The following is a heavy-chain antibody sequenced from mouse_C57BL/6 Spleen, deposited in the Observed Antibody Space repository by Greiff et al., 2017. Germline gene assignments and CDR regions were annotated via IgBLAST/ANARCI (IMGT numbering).Heavy chain of an antibody. V-gene: IGHV1-52*01. CDR2: IDPSDSET. D-gene: IGHD1-1*01. J-gene: IGHJ2*01. CDR1: GYTFTSYW. CDR3: SRNYGSSYAYFGY. Sequence: QVQLQQPGAELVRPGSSVKLSCKASGYTFTSYWLHWVKQTPIQGLDWIENIDPSDSETHYNQKFKDQATLTVDKSSSTAYMQLSSLTAEDSAVYYCSRNYGSSYAYFGYWGQGTTLTVSS.